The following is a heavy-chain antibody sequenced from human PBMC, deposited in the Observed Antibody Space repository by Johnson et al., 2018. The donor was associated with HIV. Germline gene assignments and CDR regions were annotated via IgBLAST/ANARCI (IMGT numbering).Heavy chain of an antibody. CDR2: ISWNSGSI. V-gene: IGHV3-9*01. D-gene: IGHD3-3*01. J-gene: IGHJ3*02. Sequence: VLLVESGGGLVQPGRSLRLSCAASGFTFDDYAMHWVRQAPGKGLEWVSGISWNSGSIGYADSVKGRFTISRDNAKNSLYLQMNSLRAEDTALYYCAKDKALRTIFGVVGPGAFDIWGQGTMVTVSS. CDR3: AKDKALRTIFGVVGPGAFDI. CDR1: GFTFDDYA.